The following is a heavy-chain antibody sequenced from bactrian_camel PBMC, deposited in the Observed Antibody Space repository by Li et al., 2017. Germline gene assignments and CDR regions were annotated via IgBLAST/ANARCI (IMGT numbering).Heavy chain of an antibody. D-gene: IGHD7*01. Sequence: VQLVESGGGSVQAGGSLRLSCEVSGFTIITGRLGWFRQRPGKEREAVVGIYPGTGTTYYADSVKGRFTISRDNAKNTLYLQMNSLKTDDTAVYYCATQMYRRTCGRGYCGQGTQVTV. CDR1: GFTIITGR. J-gene: IGHJ6*01. CDR2: IYPGTGTT. CDR3: ATQMYRRTCGRGY. V-gene: IGHV3S54*01.